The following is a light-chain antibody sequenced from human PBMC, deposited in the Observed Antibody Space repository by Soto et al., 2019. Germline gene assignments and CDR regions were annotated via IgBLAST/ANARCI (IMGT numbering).Light chain of an antibody. CDR1: QSISSY. CDR2: GAS. CDR3: QQYNNWPPWT. V-gene: IGKV1-39*01. Sequence: DIRMTQSPSSLSASVGDRVTITCRASQSISSYLNWYQQKPGEAPRVLISGASNLQSGVPSRFSGSGSGTEFTLTISSLQSEDFAVYYCQQYNNWPPWTFGQGTKVDIK. J-gene: IGKJ1*01.